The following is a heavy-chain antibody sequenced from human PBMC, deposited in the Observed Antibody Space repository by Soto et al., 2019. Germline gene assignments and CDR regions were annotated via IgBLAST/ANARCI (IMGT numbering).Heavy chain of an antibody. CDR3: AIAGLEYYDSSGYSDAFDI. CDR1: GGSISSSNW. V-gene: IGHV4-4*02. CDR2: IYHIGST. Sequence: QVQLQESGPGLVKPSGTLSLTCAVSGGSISSSNWWSWVRQPPGKGLERIGEIYHIGSTNDNPSLERRVTISVDKSKNQFSLKLSSVTAADTAVYYCAIAGLEYYDSSGYSDAFDIWGQGTMVTVSS. J-gene: IGHJ3*02. D-gene: IGHD3-22*01.